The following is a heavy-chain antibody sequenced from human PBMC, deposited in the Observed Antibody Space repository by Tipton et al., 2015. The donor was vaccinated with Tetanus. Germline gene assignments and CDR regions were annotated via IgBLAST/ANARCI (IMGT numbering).Heavy chain of an antibody. CDR3: ARATEHDIMTGYDN. D-gene: IGHD3-9*01. Sequence: TLSLTCTVSGLSISRYSWRPIPPPSLQGLEWIGYIFYVVRHRSPPSLRRRVTISVDKAKNQFSLKLTSVTAADTAVYYCARATEHDIMTGYDNWGPGTQVTVSS. CDR2: IFYVVRH. V-gene: IGHV4-59*01. CDR1: GLSISRYS. J-gene: IGHJ4*02.